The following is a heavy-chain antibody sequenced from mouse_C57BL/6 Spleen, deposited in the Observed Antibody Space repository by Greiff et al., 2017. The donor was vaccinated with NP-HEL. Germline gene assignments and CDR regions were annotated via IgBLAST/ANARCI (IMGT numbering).Heavy chain of an antibody. V-gene: IGHV1-22*01. J-gene: IGHJ2*01. D-gene: IGHD2-5*01. CDR3: ARKSNYGFYYFDY. CDR2: INPNNGGT. Sequence: VQLQQSGPELVKPGASVKMSCKASGYTFTDYNMHWVKQSHGKSLEWIGYINPNNGGTSYNQKFKGQATLTVNKSSSTAYMELRSLTSEDSAVYYCARKSNYGFYYFDYWGQGTTLTVSS. CDR1: GYTFTDYN.